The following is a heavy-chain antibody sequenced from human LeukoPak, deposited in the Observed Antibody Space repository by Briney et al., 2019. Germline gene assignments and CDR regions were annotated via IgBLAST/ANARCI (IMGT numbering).Heavy chain of an antibody. CDR2: FDPEDGET. CDR3: ARDRYYYDSSGYYYYFDY. V-gene: IGHV1-24*01. Sequence: ASVKVSCKVSGYTLTELSMHWVRQAPGKGLEWMGGFDPEDGETIYAQKFQGRVTMTEDTSTDTAYMELSSLRSEDTAVYYCARDRYYYDSSGYYYYFDYWGQGTLVTVSS. D-gene: IGHD3-22*01. J-gene: IGHJ4*02. CDR1: GYTLTELS.